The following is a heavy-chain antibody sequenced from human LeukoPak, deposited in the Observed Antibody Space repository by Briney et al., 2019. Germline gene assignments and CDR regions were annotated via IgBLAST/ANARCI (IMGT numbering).Heavy chain of an antibody. Sequence: GGFLRLSCAASGSTFSNYWMHWVRQAPGKGLVWVSRIKTDGSSTDYADSVKGRFTISRDNAKNTLYLQMNSLRAEDTAVYYCVRGQLLDCDSSSCYRPLDYWGQGTLVAVSS. CDR1: GSTFSNYW. CDR3: VRGQLLDCDSSSCYRPLDY. D-gene: IGHD2-2*02. CDR2: IKTDGSST. V-gene: IGHV3-74*01. J-gene: IGHJ4*02.